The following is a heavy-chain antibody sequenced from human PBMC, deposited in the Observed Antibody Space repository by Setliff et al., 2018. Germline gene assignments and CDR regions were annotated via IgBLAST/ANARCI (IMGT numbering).Heavy chain of an antibody. Sequence: ASVKVSCKASGYTFTDYYMHWVQQAPGKGLEWMGRVDPEDGETIYAEKFQGRVTITADTSTSTAYMELRSLRSDDTAFYYCARDASVNYYDLLSSYFPFWGQGVLVTVSS. CDR2: VDPEDGET. CDR3: ARDASVNYYDLLSSYFPF. D-gene: IGHD3-22*01. V-gene: IGHV1-69-2*01. CDR1: GYTFTDYY. J-gene: IGHJ4*02.